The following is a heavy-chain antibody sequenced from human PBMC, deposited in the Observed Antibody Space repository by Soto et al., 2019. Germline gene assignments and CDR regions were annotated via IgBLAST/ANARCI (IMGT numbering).Heavy chain of an antibody. J-gene: IGHJ1*01. CDR2: IYYSGST. CDR3: ARSVRSGCTHRSIVY. Sequence: SETLSLTCTVSGGSISSGGYYWSWIRQPPGKGLEWIGYIYYSGSTSYTHSHKRQATISVDTSKNQSSLNLSSVTAADTAVYYCARSVRSGCTHRSIVYRGPRTLGT. D-gene: IGHD3-3*01. CDR1: GGSISSGGYY. V-gene: IGHV4-61*08.